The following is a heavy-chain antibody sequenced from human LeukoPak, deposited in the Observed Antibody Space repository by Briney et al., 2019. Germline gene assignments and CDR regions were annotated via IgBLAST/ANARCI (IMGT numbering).Heavy chain of an antibody. CDR2: IYYSGST. CDR3: ASDDTAMVTVVSGNY. V-gene: IGHV4-30-4*01. CDR1: GGSVSSGDYY. D-gene: IGHD5-18*01. J-gene: IGHJ4*02. Sequence: TSETLSLTCTVSGGSVSSGDYYWSWIRQPPGKGLEWIGYIYYSGSTYYNPSLKSRVTISVDTSKNQFSLKLSSVTAADTAVYYCASDDTAMVTVVSGNYWGQGTLVTVSS.